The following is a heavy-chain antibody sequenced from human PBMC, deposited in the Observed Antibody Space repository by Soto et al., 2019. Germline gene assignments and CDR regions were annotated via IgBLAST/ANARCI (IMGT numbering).Heavy chain of an antibody. CDR1: GASVSSSSYY. J-gene: IGHJ4*02. Sequence: SETLSLTCTVSGASVSSSSYYWGWIRQPPGKGLEWIGSIYYSGSTYYNPSLKSRVTISVDTSKNQFSLKLSSVTAADTAVYYCARHQKYSSGWYYFDDWGQGTQVTVSS. CDR2: IYYSGST. CDR3: ARHQKYSSGWYYFDD. V-gene: IGHV4-39*01. D-gene: IGHD6-19*01.